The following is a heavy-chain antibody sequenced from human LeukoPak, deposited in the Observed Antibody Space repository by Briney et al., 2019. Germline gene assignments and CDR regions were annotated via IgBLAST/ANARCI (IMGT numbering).Heavy chain of an antibody. V-gene: IGHV3-23*01. CDR3: ARDLGMITRIKGGNLPFDP. CDR2: ISGSGGST. D-gene: IGHD7-27*01. J-gene: IGHJ5*02. CDR1: GFTFSSYA. Sequence: QTGRSLRLSCAASGFTFSSYAMSWVRQAPGKGLEWVSAISGSGGSTYYADSVKGRFTISRDNSKNTLYLQMNSLRAEDTAVYYCARDLGMITRIKGGNLPFDPWGQGTLVTVSS.